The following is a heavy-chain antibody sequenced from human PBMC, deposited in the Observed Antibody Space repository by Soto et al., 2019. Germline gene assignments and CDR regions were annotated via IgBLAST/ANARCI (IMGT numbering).Heavy chain of an antibody. CDR1: GGSFSGYY. D-gene: IGHD3-10*01. CDR2: INHSGST. V-gene: IGHV4-34*01. CDR3: ARGYGRNFYY. Sequence: QVQLQQWGAGLLKPSETLSLTCAVYGGSFSGYYWSWIRQPPGKGLEWIGKINHSGSTNYNPSLKSRVTISVDTSKNQFSLKLSSVTAADTAVYYCARGYGRNFYYWGQGTLVTVSS. J-gene: IGHJ4*02.